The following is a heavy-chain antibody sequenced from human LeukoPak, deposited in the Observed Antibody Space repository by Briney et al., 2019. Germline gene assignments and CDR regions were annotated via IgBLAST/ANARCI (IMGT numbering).Heavy chain of an antibody. CDR1: GYTFTSYD. CDR2: MNPNSGNT. V-gene: IGHV1-8*03. J-gene: IGHJ4*02. Sequence: ASVKVSCKASGYTFTSYDINWVRQATGQGLEWMGWMNPNSGNTGYAQKFQGRVTITRNTSISTAYMELSSLRSEDTAVYYCARAPFRNFKYSSSQAPYYFDYWGQGTLVTVSS. CDR3: ARAPFRNFKYSSSQAPYYFDY. D-gene: IGHD6-13*01.